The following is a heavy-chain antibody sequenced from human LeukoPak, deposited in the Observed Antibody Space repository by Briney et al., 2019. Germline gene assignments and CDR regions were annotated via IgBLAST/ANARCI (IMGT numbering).Heavy chain of an antibody. CDR1: GFTFSSYS. CDR3: ARDYGVAAAGPFFDY. D-gene: IGHD6-13*01. CDR2: ISSSSSTI. J-gene: IGHJ4*02. V-gene: IGHV3-48*04. Sequence: GGSLRLSCAASGFTFSSYSMNWVRRAPGKGLEWVSYISSSSSTIYYADSVKGRFTISRDNAKNSLYLQMNSLRAEDTAVYYCARDYGVAAAGPFFDYWGQGTLVTVSS.